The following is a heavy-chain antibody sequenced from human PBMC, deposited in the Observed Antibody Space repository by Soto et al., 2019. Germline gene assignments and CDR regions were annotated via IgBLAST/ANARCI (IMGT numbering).Heavy chain of an antibody. V-gene: IGHV4-30-2*01. D-gene: IGHD5-12*01. CDR3: AAGGGLPRYY. Sequence: QLQLQESGSGLVKPSQTLSLTCAVSGGSISSGGYSWSWIRQPPGKGLEWIGYIYHSGSTYYNPSHKRRVTISVDRSKDQFSLQLSSVTAADTAVYYCAAGGGLPRYYWGQGTLVTVSS. CDR1: GGSISSGGYS. J-gene: IGHJ4*02. CDR2: IYHSGST.